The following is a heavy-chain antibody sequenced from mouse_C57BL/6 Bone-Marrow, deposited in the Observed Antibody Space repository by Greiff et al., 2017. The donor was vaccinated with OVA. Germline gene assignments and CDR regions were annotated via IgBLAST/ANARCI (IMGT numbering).Heavy chain of an antibody. J-gene: IGHJ3*01. D-gene: IGHD2-3*01. V-gene: IGHV1-18*01. Sequence: EVQLQQSGPELVKPGASVKIPCKASGYTFTDYNMDWVKQSPGQGLEWIGDINPNNGGTIYNQKFKGKATLTVDKSSSTAYLELRRLTAEDTAVYYCARVWADYGYYPDWGQGTLVTVSA. CDR2: INPNNGGT. CDR1: GYTFTDYN. CDR3: ARVWADYGYYPD.